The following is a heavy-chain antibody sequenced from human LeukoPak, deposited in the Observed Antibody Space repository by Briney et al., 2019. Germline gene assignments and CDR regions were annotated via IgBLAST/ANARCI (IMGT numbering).Heavy chain of an antibody. J-gene: IGHJ4*02. CDR1: GGSISSYY. Sequence: PSETLSLTCTVSGGSISSYYWSWIRQPPGKGLEWIGEINHSGSTNYNPSLKSRVTISVDTSKNQFSLKLSSVTAADTAVYYCARGKMAAGYWGQGTLVTVSS. CDR2: INHSGST. V-gene: IGHV4-34*01. D-gene: IGHD5-24*01. CDR3: ARGKMAAGY.